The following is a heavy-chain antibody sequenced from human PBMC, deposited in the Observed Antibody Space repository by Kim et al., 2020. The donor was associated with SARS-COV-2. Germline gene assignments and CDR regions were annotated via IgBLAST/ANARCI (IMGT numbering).Heavy chain of an antibody. CDR2: ISSSSSYI. CDR1: GFTFSSYS. Sequence: GGSLRLSCAASGFTFSSYSMNWVRQAPGKGLEWVSSISSSSSYIYYADSVKGRFTISRDNAKNSLYLQMNSLRAEDTAVYYCARAGWEWFGEYDYYYYGMDVWGQGTTVTVSS. J-gene: IGHJ6*02. V-gene: IGHV3-21*01. D-gene: IGHD3-10*01. CDR3: ARAGWEWFGEYDYYYYGMDV.